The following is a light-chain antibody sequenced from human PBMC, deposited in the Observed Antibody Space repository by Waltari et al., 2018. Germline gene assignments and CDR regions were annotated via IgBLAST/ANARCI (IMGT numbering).Light chain of an antibody. V-gene: IGLV2-23*02. CDR3: CSYVGAGTGV. CDR2: EVG. Sequence: QSALTQPASVSGSPGQSITIPCTGTSGDVGRYNLVSWYQQHPGKAPKLMIYEVGKRPSGISNSFSGSKSGNTASLTISGLQAEDEADYYCCSYVGAGTGVFGGGTKVTVL. CDR1: SGDVGRYNL. J-gene: IGLJ3*02.